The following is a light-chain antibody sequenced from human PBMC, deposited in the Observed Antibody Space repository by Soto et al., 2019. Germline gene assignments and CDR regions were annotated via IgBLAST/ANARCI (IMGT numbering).Light chain of an antibody. J-gene: IGLJ1*01. CDR2: EVR. Sequence: QSALAQPASVSGSPGQSITISCTGTSSDVGAYNYVSWYQQHPGKAPKLMIYEVRGRPSGVSNRFSGSKSGNTASLTISGLQAEDEGDYFCSSYGSTSARYVFGTGTKHTVL. CDR3: SSYGSTSARYV. V-gene: IGLV2-14*01. CDR1: SSDVGAYNY.